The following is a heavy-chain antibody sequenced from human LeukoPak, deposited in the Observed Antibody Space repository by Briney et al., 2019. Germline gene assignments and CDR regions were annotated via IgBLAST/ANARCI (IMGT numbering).Heavy chain of an antibody. CDR3: ARNPIADYGDYAPLYWYFDF. CDR1: GGSISSHY. J-gene: IGHJ2*01. D-gene: IGHD4-17*01. Sequence: PSETLSLTCTVSGGSISSHYWSWIRQPPGRGLEWIGYIYDSGRTNDTPSLNSRVTISVDTSKNPFSLKLSSATAADTAVYYSARNPIADYGDYAPLYWYFDFWGRGTLVTASS. V-gene: IGHV4-59*11. CDR2: IYDSGRT.